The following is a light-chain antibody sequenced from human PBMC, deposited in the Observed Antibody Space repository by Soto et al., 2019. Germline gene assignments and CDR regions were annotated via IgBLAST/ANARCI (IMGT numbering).Light chain of an antibody. J-gene: IGKJ1*01. V-gene: IGKV3D-15*01. CDR3: QQSYSSPPT. CDR1: QSVDNSH. Sequence: EIVMTQSPATLSVSPGERATLSCRASQSVDNSHVAWYQQRRGLPPRLLIYGASNRATGIPDRFSGSGSGPDFTLTISSLQPEDFATYYCQQSYSSPPTFGQGTKVDIK. CDR2: GAS.